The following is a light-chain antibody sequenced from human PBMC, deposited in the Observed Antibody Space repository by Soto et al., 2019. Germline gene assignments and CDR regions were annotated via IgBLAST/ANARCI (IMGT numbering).Light chain of an antibody. Sequence: DIQMTQSPSTLSASVGDRVTITCRASQSISSWLAWYQQKPGKVPKLLIYRASSIESGVPARFSGSRSGTEFTLTISSLQPDDFATYYCQQNDTYWTFGQWTKVEIK. CDR1: QSISSW. CDR3: QQNDTYWT. J-gene: IGKJ1*01. V-gene: IGKV1-5*03. CDR2: RAS.